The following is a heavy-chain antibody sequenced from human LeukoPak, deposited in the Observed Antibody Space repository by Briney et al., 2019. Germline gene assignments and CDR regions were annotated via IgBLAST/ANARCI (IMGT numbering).Heavy chain of an antibody. V-gene: IGHV1-24*01. Sequence: ASVTVSCKVSGYTLTELSMHWVRQAPGKGLEWMGGFDPEDGETIYAQKLQGRVTMTTDTSTSTAYMELRSLRSDDTAVYYCARSDGYSSGWSDYWGQGTLVTVSS. CDR3: ARSDGYSSGWSDY. CDR1: GYTLTELS. D-gene: IGHD6-19*01. CDR2: FDPEDGET. J-gene: IGHJ4*02.